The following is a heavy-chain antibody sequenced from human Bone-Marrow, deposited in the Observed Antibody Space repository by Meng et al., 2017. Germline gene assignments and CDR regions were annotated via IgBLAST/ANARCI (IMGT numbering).Heavy chain of an antibody. D-gene: IGHD6-19*01. J-gene: IGHJ4*02. CDR3: ARGARVAGTDY. V-gene: IGHV4-34*01. CDR2: INHSGST. Sequence: QVPLGQWGAGLLKPVETLSLACAVYGGSFSGYYWSWSRQPPGKGLEGIGEINHSGSTNYNPSLKSRVTISVDTSKNQFSLKLSSVTAADTAVYYCARGARVAGTDYWGQGTLVTVSS. CDR1: GGSFSGYY.